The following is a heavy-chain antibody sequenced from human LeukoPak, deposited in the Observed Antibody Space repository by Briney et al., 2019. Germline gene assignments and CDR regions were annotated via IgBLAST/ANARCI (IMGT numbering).Heavy chain of an antibody. Sequence: GGSLRLSCAASGFTFSDYYMSWIRQAPGKGLEWVSYISSTSSYTNYADSVKGRFTISRDNAKNTLYLQMNSLRAEDTAVYYCTREKDYYDSSGYYRDAFDIWGQGTKVTASS. J-gene: IGHJ3*02. CDR1: GFTFSDYY. V-gene: IGHV3-11*06. CDR3: TREKDYYDSSGYYRDAFDI. CDR2: ISSTSSYT. D-gene: IGHD3-22*01.